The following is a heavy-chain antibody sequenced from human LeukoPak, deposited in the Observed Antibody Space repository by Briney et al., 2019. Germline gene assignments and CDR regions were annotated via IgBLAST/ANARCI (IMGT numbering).Heavy chain of an antibody. CDR3: ARDGSDSSGFGTY. CDR1: GYTFSCYG. CDR2: IRTYNGHT. Sequence: ASVKVSCKASGYTFSCYGISWVRQAPGQGVEWMGWIRTYNGHTNYAQKLQGRVTMTTDTFTSTAYMEMRSMRSDDTAVYYCARDGSDSSGFGTYWGQGTLVTVSS. J-gene: IGHJ4*02. V-gene: IGHV1-18*01. D-gene: IGHD6-19*01.